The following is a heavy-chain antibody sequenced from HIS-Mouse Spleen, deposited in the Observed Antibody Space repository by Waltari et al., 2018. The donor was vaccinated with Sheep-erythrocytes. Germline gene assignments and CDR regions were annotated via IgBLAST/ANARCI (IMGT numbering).Heavy chain of an antibody. CDR1: GYSISSGYY. CDR3: ARDPLERRAFDI. J-gene: IGHJ3*02. Sequence: QVQLQESGPGLVKPSETLSLTCTVSGYSISSGYYWGWIRQPPGKGLEWMGSIYHSGSTYYNPSLKSRVTISVDTSKNQFSLKLSSVTAADTAVYYCARDPLERRAFDIWGQGTMVTVSS. D-gene: IGHD1-1*01. V-gene: IGHV4-38-2*02. CDR2: IYHSGST.